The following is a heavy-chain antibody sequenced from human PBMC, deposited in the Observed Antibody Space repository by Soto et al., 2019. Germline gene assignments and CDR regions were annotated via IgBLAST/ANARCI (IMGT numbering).Heavy chain of an antibody. CDR2: INHSGST. J-gene: IGHJ4*02. D-gene: IGHD6-13*01. Sequence: QVQLQQWGAGLLKPSETLSLTCAVYGGSFSGYYWSWIRQPPGKGLEWIGEINHSGSTNYNPSLKSRVTISVDTSKNQFSLKLSSVTAADTAVYYCARGGIAAAGSLWGQGTLVTVSS. CDR1: GGSFSGYY. V-gene: IGHV4-34*01. CDR3: ARGGIAAAGSL.